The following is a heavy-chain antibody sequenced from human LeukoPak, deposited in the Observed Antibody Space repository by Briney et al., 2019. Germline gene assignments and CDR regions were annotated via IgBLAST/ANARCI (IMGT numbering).Heavy chain of an antibody. CDR3: ARSTFADTYYFDY. J-gene: IGHJ4*02. CDR1: GYTFTGYY. D-gene: IGHD2/OR15-2a*01. Sequence: ASVKVSCTASGYTFTGYYMHWVRQAPGQGLEWMGRINPNSGGTNYAQKFQGRVTMTRDTSISTAYMELSRLRSDDTAVYYCARSTFADTYYFDYWGQGTLVTVSS. CDR2: INPNSGGT. V-gene: IGHV1-2*06.